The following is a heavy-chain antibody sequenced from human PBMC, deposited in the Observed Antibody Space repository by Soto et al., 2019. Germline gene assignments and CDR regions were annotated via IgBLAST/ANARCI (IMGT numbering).Heavy chain of an antibody. CDR2: IIPIFGTA. V-gene: IGHV1-69*01. CDR3: ANVGNTARFGRFDP. J-gene: IGHJ5*02. Sequence: QVQLVQSGAEVKKPGSSVKVSCKASGGTFSSYAISWVRQAPGQGHEWMGGIIPIFGTANYAQKFQGRVTNTADESTSTAYMELRSLRSEDTDVYCCANVGNTARFGRFDPLGQGTLVTVSS. D-gene: IGHD5-18*01. CDR1: GGTFSSYA.